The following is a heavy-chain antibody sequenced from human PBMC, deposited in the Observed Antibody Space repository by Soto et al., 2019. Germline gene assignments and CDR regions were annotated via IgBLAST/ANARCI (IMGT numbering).Heavy chain of an antibody. CDR3: ARAERGHDLLTPYSKAHHFDY. CDR1: GYTFTHFY. J-gene: IGHJ4*02. V-gene: IGHV1-18*01. Sequence: ASVKVSCKASGYTFTHFYITWVRQAPGQGLEWMGAISPHNFNTNYAQKFRGRVTLTTEKSTNTAYMDLRSLTSDDTAVYYCARAERGHDLLTPYSKAHHFDYWGQGVPVTVSS. CDR2: ISPHNFNT. D-gene: IGHD3-9*01.